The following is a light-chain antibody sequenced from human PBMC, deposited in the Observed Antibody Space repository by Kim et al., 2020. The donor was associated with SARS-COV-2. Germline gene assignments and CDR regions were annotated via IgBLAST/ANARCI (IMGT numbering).Light chain of an antibody. V-gene: IGLV2-8*01. J-gene: IGLJ3*02. CDR2: EVG. CDR3: SSYASNIAWV. Sequence: GRSVTNAGTGTRMDVGGYNYFSWYQKHPGNAPKLMIYEVGKRPSGVPDRFSGSKSGNTASLTVSGLQAEDEADYYCSSYASNIAWVFGGGTQLTVL. CDR1: RMDVGGYNY.